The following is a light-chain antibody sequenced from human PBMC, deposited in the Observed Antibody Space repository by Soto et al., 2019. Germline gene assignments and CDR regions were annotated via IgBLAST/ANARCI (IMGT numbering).Light chain of an antibody. CDR3: QHTFNSPPWT. Sequence: DIHMTQSPSSLSASVGDTVTITCWASQNIDMYLNWYQQKPGKAPRVLISGASNLQSGVPSRFSGSGSGTDFTLTISSLQSEDFASYFCQHTFNSPPWTFGQGTKVEVK. CDR2: GAS. CDR1: QNIDMY. J-gene: IGKJ1*01. V-gene: IGKV1-39*01.